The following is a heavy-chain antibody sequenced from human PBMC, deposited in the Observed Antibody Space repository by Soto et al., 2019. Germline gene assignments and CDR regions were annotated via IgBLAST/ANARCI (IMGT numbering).Heavy chain of an antibody. CDR2: ISGSDGKT. V-gene: IGHV3-23*01. CDR3: ARIRRTFDLYGLDV. J-gene: IGHJ6*02. Sequence: RRLSCAASGFSFGSYALSWVRQAPGKGLEWVSTISGSDGKTFYADSVKGRFSISRDTSQNTLYLQMNSLRADDTAIYYCARIRRTFDLYGLDVWGQGTTVTVSS. CDR1: GFSFGSYA.